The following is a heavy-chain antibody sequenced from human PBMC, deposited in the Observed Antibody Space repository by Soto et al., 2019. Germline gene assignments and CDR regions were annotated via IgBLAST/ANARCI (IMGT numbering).Heavy chain of an antibody. V-gene: IGHV1-69*06. CDR1: GGTFSSYA. J-gene: IGHJ4*02. D-gene: IGHD6-6*01. CDR3: AGVNRPARLSQLDF. CDR2: TIPIFGTA. Sequence: QVQLVQSGAEVRKPGSSVKVSCKASGGTFSSYAISWVRQAPGQGLEWMGGTIPIFGTANYAQKFQGRVTITADKSTSTAYMELSSLRSEETAVYYCAGVNRPARLSQLDFWGQGTLVTVSS.